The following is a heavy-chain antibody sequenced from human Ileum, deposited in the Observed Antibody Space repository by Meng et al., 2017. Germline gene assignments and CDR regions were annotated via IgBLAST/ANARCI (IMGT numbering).Heavy chain of an antibody. CDR1: GFSFNQYT. J-gene: IGHJ4*02. V-gene: IGHV3-33*05. CDR2: ISFDASPP. CDR3: VRDIPPLDNWELFDY. Sequence: QVQLEESGGGVVQSGGSLKLPCAASGFSFNQYTMHWVRQPPGKGLEWIAVISFDASPPLSPRSVQGRISVSRDNSRNMVYLQINSLRGEDTAVYYCVRDIPPLDNWELFDYWGQGTLVTVSS. D-gene: IGHD1-20*01.